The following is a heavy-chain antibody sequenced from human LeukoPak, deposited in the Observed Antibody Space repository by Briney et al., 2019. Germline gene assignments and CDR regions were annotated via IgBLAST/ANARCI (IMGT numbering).Heavy chain of an antibody. Sequence: ASVTVSCKASGYTFTSFGISWVRQAPGQGLEWMGWISGKNGNTNYAQKFQGRVTMTTDTSTGTAYMDLRSLRSDDSAVYFCARDHVFLSAAGLFDYGGQETLVTVSS. CDR3: ARDHVFLSAAGLFDY. CDR1: GYTFTSFG. CDR2: ISGKNGNT. V-gene: IGHV1-18*01. D-gene: IGHD6-13*01. J-gene: IGHJ4*02.